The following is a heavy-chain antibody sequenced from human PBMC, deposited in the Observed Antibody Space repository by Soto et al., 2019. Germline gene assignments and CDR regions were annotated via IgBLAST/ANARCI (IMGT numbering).Heavy chain of an antibody. CDR1: GFTFTSSA. CDR2: IVVGSGNT. J-gene: IGHJ6*02. CDR3: AAPMGDSSGYFLYYYYYGMDV. Sequence: SVKVSCKASGFTFTSSAVQWVRQARGQRLEWIGWIVVGSGNTNYAQKFQERVTITRDMSTSTAYMGLSSLRSEDTAVYYCAAPMGDSSGYFLYYYYYGMDVWGQGTTVTVSS. V-gene: IGHV1-58*01. D-gene: IGHD3-22*01.